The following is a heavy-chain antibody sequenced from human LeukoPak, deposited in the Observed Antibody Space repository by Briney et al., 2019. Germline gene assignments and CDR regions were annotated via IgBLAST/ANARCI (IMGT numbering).Heavy chain of an antibody. CDR3: AGKMTTMEGEFAN. Sequence: PSQTLSLTCSVSGGSLSIYYCSWVRQPPGKGLEWMGYIYYSGSTNYNPSLKSRVTISVDTSRNQSSLKLSSVTAADTAVYYWAGKMTTMEGEFANWGQGTLVTVS. V-gene: IGHV4-59*01. CDR2: IYYSGST. J-gene: IGHJ4*02. D-gene: IGHD5-24*01. CDR1: GGSLSIYY.